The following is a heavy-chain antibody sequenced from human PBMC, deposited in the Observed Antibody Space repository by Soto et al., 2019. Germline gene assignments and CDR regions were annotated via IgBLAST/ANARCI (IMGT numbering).Heavy chain of an antibody. D-gene: IGHD6-19*01. CDR2: ISSSSRHI. CDR1: GFTFSTYS. V-gene: IGHV3-21*01. Sequence: EVQLVESGGGLVKPGGSLRLSCAASGFTFSTYSMNWVRQAPGKGLEWVSGISSSSRHIYYADSEKGRFSISRDNAKSSLFLQMNSLRAEDTAIYFCARDLGSGWTLDYWGQGTLVTVSS. CDR3: ARDLGSGWTLDY. J-gene: IGHJ4*02.